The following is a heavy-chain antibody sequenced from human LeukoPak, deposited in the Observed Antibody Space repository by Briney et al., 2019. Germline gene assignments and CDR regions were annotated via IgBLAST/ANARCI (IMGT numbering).Heavy chain of an antibody. CDR3: ARAGSGSYPGWFDP. J-gene: IGHJ5*02. D-gene: IGHD1-26*01. V-gene: IGHV4-59*12. CDR2: IYHSGST. Sequence: SETLSLTCTVSGGSISSYYWSWIRQPPGKGLEWIGYIYHSGSTYYNPSLKSRVTISVDRSKNQFSLKLSSVTAADTAVYYCARAGSGSYPGWFDPWGQGTLVTVSS. CDR1: GGSISSYY.